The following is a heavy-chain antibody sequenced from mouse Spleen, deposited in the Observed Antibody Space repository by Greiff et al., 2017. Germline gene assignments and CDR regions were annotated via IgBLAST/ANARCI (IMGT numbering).Heavy chain of an antibody. Sequence: EVQGVESGGGLVKPGGSLKLSCAASGFTFSDYGMHWVRQAPEKGLEWVAYISSGSSTIYYADTVKGRFTISRDNAKNTLFLQMTSLRSEDTAMYYCARRHYYGSPYYAMDYWGQGTSVTVSS. J-gene: IGHJ4*01. V-gene: IGHV5-17*01. D-gene: IGHD1-1*01. CDR2: ISSGSSTI. CDR1: GFTFSDYG. CDR3: ARRHYYGSPYYAMDY.